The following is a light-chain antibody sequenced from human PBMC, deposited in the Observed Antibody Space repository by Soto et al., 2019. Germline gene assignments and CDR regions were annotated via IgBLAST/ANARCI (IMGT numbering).Light chain of an antibody. Sequence: EIVMTQSPATLSVSPGERATLSCRAGQAVNTRLAWYQHKPGQAPRLLISGSSTRATGIPARFNGSGSGAEFTLTINSLQSEDFAVYYCQPYNNWPLTFGGGTKVDIK. J-gene: IGKJ4*01. V-gene: IGKV3D-15*01. CDR2: GSS. CDR3: QPYNNWPLT. CDR1: QAVNTR.